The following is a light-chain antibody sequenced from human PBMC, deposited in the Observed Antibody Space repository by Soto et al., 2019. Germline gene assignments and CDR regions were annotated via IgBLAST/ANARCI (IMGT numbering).Light chain of an antibody. CDR3: SSYTSSSTLEV. CDR2: EVS. Sequence: LTQPASVSGSPGQSITISCTGTSRDVGGYNYVSWYQQHPGKAPKLMIYEVSNRPSGVSNRFFGSKSGNTASLTISGLQAEDEADYYCSSYTSSSTLEVFGTGTKGTVL. J-gene: IGLJ1*01. CDR1: SRDVGGYNY. V-gene: IGLV2-14*01.